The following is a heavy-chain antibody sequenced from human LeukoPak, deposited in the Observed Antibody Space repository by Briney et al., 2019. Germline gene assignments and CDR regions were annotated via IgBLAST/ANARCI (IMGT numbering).Heavy chain of an antibody. J-gene: IGHJ4*02. CDR1: GFTFSSYA. CDR3: ARDSSGWYRAWKRGIFDY. CDR2: ISYDGSNK. V-gene: IGHV3-30*04. D-gene: IGHD6-19*01. Sequence: GRSLRLSCAASGFTFSSYAMHWVRQAPGKGLEWVAVISYDGSNKYYADSVKGRFTISRDNSKNTLYLQMNSLRAEDTAVYYCARDSSGWYRAWKRGIFDYWGQGTLVTVSS.